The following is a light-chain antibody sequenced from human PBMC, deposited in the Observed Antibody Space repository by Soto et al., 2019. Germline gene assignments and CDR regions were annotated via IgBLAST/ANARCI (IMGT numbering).Light chain of an antibody. CDR1: SSDVGGYNY. Sequence: QSVLTQARSVSGSPGQSVTISCTGTSSDVGGYNYVSWYQQHPGKAPKVMIYDVSERPSGVPDRFSGSKSGNTASLTISGLQAEDEADYYCCSYAGSPRYVLGTGTKLTVL. J-gene: IGLJ1*01. CDR2: DVS. V-gene: IGLV2-11*01. CDR3: CSYAGSPRYV.